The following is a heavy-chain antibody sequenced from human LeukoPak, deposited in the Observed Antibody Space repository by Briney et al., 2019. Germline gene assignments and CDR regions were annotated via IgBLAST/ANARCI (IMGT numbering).Heavy chain of an antibody. Sequence: PVKVSCKASGGTFSSYAISWVRQAPGQGLEWMGGIIPIFGTVNYAQKLQGRVTITADKSTSTAYMELSSLRSEDTAVYYCAREVGGSGSYYISWGQGTLVTVSS. V-gene: IGHV1-69*06. D-gene: IGHD3-10*01. CDR1: GGTFSSYA. CDR2: IIPIFGTV. CDR3: AREVGGSGSYYIS. J-gene: IGHJ4*02.